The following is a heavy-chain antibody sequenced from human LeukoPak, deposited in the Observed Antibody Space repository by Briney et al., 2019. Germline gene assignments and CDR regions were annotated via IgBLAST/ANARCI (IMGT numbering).Heavy chain of an antibody. J-gene: IGHJ6*03. CDR1: GGSISSGSYY. CDR2: IYTSGST. CDR3: AREGPGTLYYYYYYMDV. V-gene: IGHV4-61*02. Sequence: SETLFLTCTVSGGSISSGSYYWSWIRQPAGKGLEWIGRIYTSGSTNYNPSLKSRVTISVDTSKNQFSLKLSSVTAADTAVYYCAREGPGTLYYYYYYMDVWGKGTTVTVSS.